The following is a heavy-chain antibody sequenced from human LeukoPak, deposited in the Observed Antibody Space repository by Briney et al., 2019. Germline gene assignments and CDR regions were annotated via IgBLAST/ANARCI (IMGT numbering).Heavy chain of an antibody. CDR1: GFTFSSYE. CDR2: ISSSGTTI. Sequence: PGGSLRLSCAASGFTFSSYEMNWVRQAPGKGLEWVADISSSGTTIHYADSLKGRFTISRDNAKNSLYLQLNSLRAEDTAVYYCARDSPYYDSSSDAFDIWGQGTMVTVSS. CDR3: ARDSPYYDSSSDAFDI. J-gene: IGHJ3*02. D-gene: IGHD3-22*01. V-gene: IGHV3-48*03.